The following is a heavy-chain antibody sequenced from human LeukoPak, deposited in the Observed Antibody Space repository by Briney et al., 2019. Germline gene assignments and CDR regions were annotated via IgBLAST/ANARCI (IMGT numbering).Heavy chain of an antibody. CDR3: AKDHYDYVTGFDY. V-gene: IGHV3-9*01. D-gene: IGHD3-16*01. J-gene: IGHJ4*02. CDR1: GFTFDDYA. Sequence: GGSLRLSCAASGFTFDDYAMHWVRQAPGKGLEWVSGISWSSGSIGYADSVKGRFTISRDNAKNSLYLQMNSLRAEDTALYYCAKDHYDYVTGFDYWGQGTLVTVSS. CDR2: ISWSSGSI.